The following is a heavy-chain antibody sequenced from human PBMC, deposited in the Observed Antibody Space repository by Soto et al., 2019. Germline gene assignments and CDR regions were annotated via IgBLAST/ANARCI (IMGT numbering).Heavy chain of an antibody. J-gene: IGHJ4*02. CDR1: GFSFSDYS. V-gene: IGHV3-23*01. CDR3: AKRATTVPTPGNYFDC. D-gene: IGHD2-15*01. Sequence: GGSLRLSCAASGFSFSDYSITWVRQAPGRGLEWVSTLTRGGTTFYADSVKGRFTISRDNSKNTLSLQMHNLRAEDTARYYCAKRATTVPTPGNYFDCWGQGTLVTVSS. CDR2: LTRGGTT.